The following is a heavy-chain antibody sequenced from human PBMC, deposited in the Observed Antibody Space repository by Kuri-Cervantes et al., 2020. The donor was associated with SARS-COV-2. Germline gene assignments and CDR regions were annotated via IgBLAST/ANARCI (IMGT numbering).Heavy chain of an antibody. J-gene: IGHJ5*02. D-gene: IGHD6-13*01. Sequence: ETLSLTCAASGFTFDDYTMHWVRQVPGKGLEWVSLISWDGGSTYYADSVKGRFTISRDNSKNSLYLQMNSLRAEDTAVYYCASGGIAAAGTGWFDPWGQGTLVTVSS. CDR1: GFTFDDYT. CDR3: ASGGIAAAGTGWFDP. V-gene: IGHV3-43*01. CDR2: ISWDGGST.